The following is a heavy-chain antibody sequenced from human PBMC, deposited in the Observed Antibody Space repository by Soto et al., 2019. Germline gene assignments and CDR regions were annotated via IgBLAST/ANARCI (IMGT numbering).Heavy chain of an antibody. CDR3: ARDWGEIRWYYYDSSGYYFDY. Sequence: PGGPLRLPGAASGFTFSRYGMHWVRHAPGNGLKWVAVISYDGSNKHYADSVKGRFTIPSDNSKNTLYLQMNSLRAEYTSVYYCARDWGEIRWYYYDSSGYYFDYWGQGTLVTVSS. D-gene: IGHD3-22*01. J-gene: IGHJ4*02. CDR2: ISYDGSNK. CDR1: GFTFSRYG. V-gene: IGHV3-30*03.